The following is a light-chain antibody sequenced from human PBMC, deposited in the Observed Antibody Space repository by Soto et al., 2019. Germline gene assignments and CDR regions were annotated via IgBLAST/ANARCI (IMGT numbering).Light chain of an antibody. V-gene: IGKV3-11*01. CDR3: QQRTKWLT. CDR1: QSLSSY. CDR2: DAS. Sequence: IVLTQPPATLALSPGEKDTLSCRASQSLSSYLAWYQQKPGQAPRLLIYDASNRATGIPARFSGSGSGTDFTLTISSLEPEDFAVYYCQQRTKWLTFGGGTEVDI. J-gene: IGKJ4*01.